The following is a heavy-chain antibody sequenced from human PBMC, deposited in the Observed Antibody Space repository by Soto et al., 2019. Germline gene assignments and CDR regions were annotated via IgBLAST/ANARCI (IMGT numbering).Heavy chain of an antibody. CDR3: AKVGSHSGSHYDAFDI. J-gene: IGHJ3*02. CDR1: GFTFISYA. CDR2: ISGTGDRT. D-gene: IGHD1-26*01. Sequence: GGSLRLSCAASGFTFISYAMNWVRRAPGKGLEWVSAISGTGDRTYYADSVKGRFTISRDNSKNTLYLQMNSLRAEDTAVFFCAKVGSHSGSHYDAFDIWGQGTTVT. V-gene: IGHV3-23*01.